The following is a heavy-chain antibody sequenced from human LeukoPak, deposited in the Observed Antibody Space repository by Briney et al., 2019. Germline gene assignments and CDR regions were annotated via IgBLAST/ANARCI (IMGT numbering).Heavy chain of an antibody. CDR2: INHSGST. J-gene: IGHJ3*02. CDR1: GGSFSGYY. CDR3: ARDRRLGYCSSTSCYVAFDI. Sequence: TPSETLSLTCAVYGGSFSGYYWSWIRQPPGKGLEWIGEINHSGSTNYNPSLKSRVTISVDTSKNQFSLKLSSVTAADTAVYYCARDRRLGYCSSTSCYVAFDIWGQGTMVTVSS. V-gene: IGHV4-34*01. D-gene: IGHD2-2*01.